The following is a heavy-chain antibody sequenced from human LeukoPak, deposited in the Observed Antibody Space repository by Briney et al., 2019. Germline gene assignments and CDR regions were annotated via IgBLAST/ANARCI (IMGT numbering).Heavy chain of an antibody. CDR1: GFTFSSYW. V-gene: IGHV3-7*01. CDR3: AREASSGILTGYYNFDY. J-gene: IGHJ4*02. D-gene: IGHD3-9*01. CDR2: IKQDGSEK. Sequence: GGSLRLSCAASGFTFSSYWMSWVRQAPGKGLEWVANIKQDGSEKYYVDSVKGRFTISRDNAKNSLYLQMNSLRAEDTAVYYCAREASSGILTGYYNFDYWGQGTLVTVSS.